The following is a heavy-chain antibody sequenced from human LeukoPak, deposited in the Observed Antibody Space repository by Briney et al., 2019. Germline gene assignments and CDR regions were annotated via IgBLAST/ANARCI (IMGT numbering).Heavy chain of an antibody. D-gene: IGHD3-3*01. CDR2: ISYDGSNK. J-gene: IGHJ4*02. CDR1: GFTFSSYA. CDR3: ARDIRMSGYFDY. Sequence: GGSLRLSCAASGFTFSSYAMHWVRQAPGKGLEWVAVISYDGSNKYYADSVKGRFTISRDNSKNTLYLQVNSLRAEDTAVYYCARDIRMSGYFDYWGQGTLVTASS. V-gene: IGHV3-30*04.